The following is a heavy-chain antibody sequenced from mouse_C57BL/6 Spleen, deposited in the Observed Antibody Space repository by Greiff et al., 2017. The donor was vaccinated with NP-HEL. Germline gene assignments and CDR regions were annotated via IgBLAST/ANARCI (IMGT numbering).Heavy chain of an antibody. V-gene: IGHV7-3*01. CDR1: GFTFTDYY. J-gene: IGHJ2*01. CDR3: ARSASALDY. CDR2: IRNKANGYTT. Sequence: VQLKESGGGLVQPGGSLSLSCAASGFTFTDYYMSWVRQPPGKALEWLGFIRNKANGYTTEYSASVKGRFTISRDNSQSILYLQMNALRAEDSATYYCARSASALDYWGQGTTLTVSS.